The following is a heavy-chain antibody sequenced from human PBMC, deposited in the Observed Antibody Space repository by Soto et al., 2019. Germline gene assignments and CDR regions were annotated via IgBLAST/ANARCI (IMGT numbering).Heavy chain of an antibody. D-gene: IGHD2-8*02. J-gene: IGHJ4*02. CDR1: GFTLNTYG. CDR2: IIGSGGSG. CDR3: ACTLVPFDS. V-gene: IGHV3-23*01. Sequence: EVQLLESGGGLVQRGGSLRLSCAVSGFTLNTYGMTWVRQAPGKGLEWVSGIIGSGGSGYYADSVKGRFTISRDNSKNTLYLQMNSLRAEDTALYYCACTLVPFDSWGQGTLVTVSS.